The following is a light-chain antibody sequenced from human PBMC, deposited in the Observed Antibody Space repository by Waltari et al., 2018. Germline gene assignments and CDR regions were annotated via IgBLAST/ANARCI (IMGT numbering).Light chain of an antibody. V-gene: IGLV2-8*01. CDR2: EVS. CDR1: SSDVGGYHY. J-gene: IGLJ2*01. CDR3: SSAAGSNNLV. Sequence: QSALTQPPSASGSPGQSVTISCTGTSSDVGGYHYVSCYQQHPGKAPKLMIYEVSKRPSGVPDRFSGSKSGNTASLTVSGLQAEDEADYYCSSAAGSNNLVFGGGTKLTVL.